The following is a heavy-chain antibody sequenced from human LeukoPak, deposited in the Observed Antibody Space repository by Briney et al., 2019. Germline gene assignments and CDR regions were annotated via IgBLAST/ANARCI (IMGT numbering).Heavy chain of an antibody. CDR3: ARDGYYYDSSGFFDY. CDR1: GYTFTSYG. Sequence: ASVTVSCKASGYTFTSYGISWVRQAPGQGLEWMGWISAYNGNTNYAQKLQGRVTMTTDTSTSTAYMELRSLRSDDTAVYYCARDGYYYDSSGFFDYWGQGTLVTVSS. J-gene: IGHJ4*02. D-gene: IGHD3-22*01. CDR2: ISAYNGNT. V-gene: IGHV1-18*01.